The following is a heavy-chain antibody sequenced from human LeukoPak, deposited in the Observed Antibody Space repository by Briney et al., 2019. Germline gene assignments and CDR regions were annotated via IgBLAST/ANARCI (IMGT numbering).Heavy chain of an antibody. V-gene: IGHV4-30-2*01. J-gene: IGHJ4*02. CDR3: ARRSGPGSYYFDY. CDR2: IYHSGST. CDR1: GGSISSGGYS. D-gene: IGHD2-15*01. Sequence: SQTLSLTCAVSGGSISSGGYSWSWIRQPPGKGLEWIGYIYHSGSTYYNPSLKSRVTISVDRSKNQFSLKLSSVTTADTAVYYCARRSGPGSYYFDYWGQGTLVTVSS.